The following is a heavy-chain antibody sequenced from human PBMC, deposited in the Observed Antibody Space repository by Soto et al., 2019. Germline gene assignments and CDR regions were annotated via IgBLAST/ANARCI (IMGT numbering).Heavy chain of an antibody. D-gene: IGHD3-3*01. CDR1: GGAISGYY. CDR2: IYSSGST. Sequence: SETLSLTCTVTGGAISGYYWTWIRQSDGEGLEWIGRIYSSGSTNYNPSLKSRVTISLDTSMNYFSLRLSSVTAADTAVYYCARGQRFSDWFDPWGQGTLVTVS. CDR3: ARGQRFSDWFDP. V-gene: IGHV4-4*07. J-gene: IGHJ5*02.